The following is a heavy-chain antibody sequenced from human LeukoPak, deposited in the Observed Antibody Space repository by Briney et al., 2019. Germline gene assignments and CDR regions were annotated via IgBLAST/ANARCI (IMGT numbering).Heavy chain of an antibody. D-gene: IGHD2-8*01. Sequence: KSSETLSLTCIVSGGSITGTSYFWGWIRQPPGKGLEWIGSIHYTGSTYYNPSLKSRVIISVDTSKNQFSLKLSSVTAADTAVFYCARTYGVISGCFGYWGQGTLVTVSS. CDR1: GGSITGTSYF. V-gene: IGHV4-39*01. CDR3: ARTYGVISGCFGY. CDR2: IHYTGST. J-gene: IGHJ4*02.